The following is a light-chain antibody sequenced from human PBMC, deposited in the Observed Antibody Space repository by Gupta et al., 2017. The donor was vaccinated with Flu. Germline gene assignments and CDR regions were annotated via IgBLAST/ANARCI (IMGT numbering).Light chain of an antibody. CDR3: MQGAHWPWA. Sequence: VTLGQPASISCRSSQGLVYSDGNTYLHWFQQRPGQSPRRLIHQGSYRESGVPDRFSGSGSGTDFTLKISRVEAEDVGVYFCMQGAHWPWAFGQGTKVEIK. V-gene: IGKV2-30*01. CDR2: QGS. J-gene: IGKJ1*01. CDR1: QGLVYSDGNTY.